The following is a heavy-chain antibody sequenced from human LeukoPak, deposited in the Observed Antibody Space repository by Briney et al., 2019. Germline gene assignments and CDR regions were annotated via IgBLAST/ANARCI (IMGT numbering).Heavy chain of an antibody. CDR1: GYTFTSYG. D-gene: IGHD6-6*01. V-gene: IGHV1-18*01. CDR2: ISGYNGKT. J-gene: IGHJ6*03. Sequence: ASVKVSCKASGYTFTSYGISWVRQAPGQGLEWMGWISGYNGKTNYAQKLQGRVTMTTDTSTSTAYMELRSLRSDDTAVYYCARESSSSGYYYYYMDVWGKGTTVTVSS. CDR3: ARESSSSGYYYYYMDV.